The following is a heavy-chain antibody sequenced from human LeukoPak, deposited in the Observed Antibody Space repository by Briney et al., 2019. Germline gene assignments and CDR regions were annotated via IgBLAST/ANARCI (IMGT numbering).Heavy chain of an antibody. CDR1: GYTFTGYY. CDR3: ASPKWELLHPSDAFDI. J-gene: IGHJ3*02. V-gene: IGHV1-2*02. Sequence: GASVKVSCKASGYTFTGYYIHWVRQAPGQGLEWMGWINPNSGGRNYAQKFQGRVTMTRDTSISTAYMELSRLRSDDTAVYYCASPKWELLHPSDAFDIWGQGTMVTVSS. CDR2: INPNSGGR. D-gene: IGHD1-26*01.